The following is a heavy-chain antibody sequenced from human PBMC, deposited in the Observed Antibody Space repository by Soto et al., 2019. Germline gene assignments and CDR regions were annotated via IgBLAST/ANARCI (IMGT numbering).Heavy chain of an antibody. D-gene: IGHD4-17*01. Sequence: SETLSLTCAVSGGSISSGGYSWSWIRQPPGKGLEWIGYIYHSGSTYYNPSLKSRVTISVDRSKNQFSLKLSSVTAADTAVYYCAGEGGDYGMDVWGQGTTVTVSS. V-gene: IGHV4-30-2*01. J-gene: IGHJ6*02. CDR3: AGEGGDYGMDV. CDR1: GGSISSGGYS. CDR2: IYHSGST.